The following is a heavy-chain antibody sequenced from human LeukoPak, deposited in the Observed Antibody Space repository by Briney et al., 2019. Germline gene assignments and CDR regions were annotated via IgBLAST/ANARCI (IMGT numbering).Heavy chain of an antibody. J-gene: IGHJ3*02. D-gene: IGHD2-15*01. CDR1: SGSISSYY. CDR3: AREVVAATGGAFDI. Sequence: SETLSLTCTVSSGSISSYYWSWIRQPPGKGLEWIGYIYYSGSTNYNPSLKSRVTISVDTSKNQFSLKLSSVTAADTAVYYCAREVVAATGGAFDIWGQGTMVTVSS. V-gene: IGHV4-59*01. CDR2: IYYSGST.